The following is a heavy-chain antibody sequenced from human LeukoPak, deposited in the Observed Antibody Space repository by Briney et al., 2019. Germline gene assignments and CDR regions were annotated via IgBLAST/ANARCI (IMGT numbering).Heavy chain of an antibody. J-gene: IGHJ4*02. Sequence: SETLSLTCAVYGGSFSGYYWSWIRQPPGKGLEWIGEINHSGSTNYNPSLKSRVTISVDTSKIQFSLKLSSVTAADTAVYYCARSRARYSSGPLGYWGQGTLVTVSS. CDR3: ARSRARYSSGPLGY. CDR1: GGSFSGYY. D-gene: IGHD6-19*01. V-gene: IGHV4-34*01. CDR2: INHSGST.